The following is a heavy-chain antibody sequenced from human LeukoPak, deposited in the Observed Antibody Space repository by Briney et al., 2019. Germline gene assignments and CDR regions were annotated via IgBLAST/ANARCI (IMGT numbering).Heavy chain of an antibody. J-gene: IGHJ4*02. CDR3: ASGSGSGYYYFVY. CDR2: VNWNGGST. V-gene: IGHV3-20*04. CDR1: GFTFDDYG. D-gene: IGHD3-22*01. Sequence: GGSLRLSCAASGFTFDDYGMSWVRQVPGKGLEWVSGVNWNGGSTGYADSVKGRFTISRDNAKNSLFLQMNSLRAEDTAFYYCASGSGSGYYYFVYWGQGTLVTVSS.